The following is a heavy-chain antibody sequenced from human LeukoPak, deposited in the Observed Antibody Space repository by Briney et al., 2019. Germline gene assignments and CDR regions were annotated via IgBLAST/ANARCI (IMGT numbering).Heavy chain of an antibody. CDR1: GGSISSSD. V-gene: IGHV4-4*07. J-gene: IGHJ6*03. D-gene: IGHD3-10*01. CDR2: IYSSGST. CDR3: ARDAARSGSLHYYYHMDV. Sequence: SETLSLTCTVSGGSISSSDWSWVRQPAGKGLECIGRIYSSGSTNYNPSLKSRPTMSVDTSKNPISLKFSSVTAADTAVYSCARDAARSGSLHYYYHMDVWGKGTTVTVSS.